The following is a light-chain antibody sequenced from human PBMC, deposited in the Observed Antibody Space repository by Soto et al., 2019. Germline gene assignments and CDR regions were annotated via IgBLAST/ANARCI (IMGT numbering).Light chain of an antibody. CDR1: QSVSSTY. J-gene: IGKJ2*01. Sequence: EIVLTQSPGTLSLSPGERATLSCRVSQSVSSTYLAWYQQRPGQAPRLLIYSTSSRATGIPDRFSGSGSGTDFTLTISRLEPEDFAVYYCQQYGGSPRYTFGQGTKLEIK. CDR3: QQYGGSPRYT. CDR2: STS. V-gene: IGKV3-20*01.